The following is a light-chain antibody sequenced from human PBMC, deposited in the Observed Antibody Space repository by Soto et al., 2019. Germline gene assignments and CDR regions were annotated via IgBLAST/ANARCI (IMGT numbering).Light chain of an antibody. CDR2: EVT. Sequence: QSALTQPPSASGSPGQSVTISCIGTSSDVGDYNYVSWYQHHPGKAPKLMIYEVTKRPSGVPDRFSGSKSGNTASLTVSGLQAEDEADYYCSSYAGTNNPYVFGTGTKVTVL. J-gene: IGLJ1*01. CDR3: SSYAGTNNPYV. V-gene: IGLV2-8*01. CDR1: SSDVGDYNY.